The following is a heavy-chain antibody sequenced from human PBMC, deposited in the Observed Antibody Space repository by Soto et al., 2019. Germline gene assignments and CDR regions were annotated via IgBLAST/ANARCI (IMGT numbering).Heavy chain of an antibody. CDR1: GFTFSSYS. V-gene: IGHV3-21*01. J-gene: IGHJ4*02. D-gene: IGHD3-9*01. Sequence: EVQLVESGGGLVKPGGSLRLSCAASGFTFSSYSMNWVRQAPGKGLEWVSSISSSSSYIYYADSVKGRFTISRDNAKNSLYLQMNSLRAEDTAVYYCAVVPLTDEDYWGQGTLVTVSS. CDR3: AVVPLTDEDY. CDR2: ISSSSSYI.